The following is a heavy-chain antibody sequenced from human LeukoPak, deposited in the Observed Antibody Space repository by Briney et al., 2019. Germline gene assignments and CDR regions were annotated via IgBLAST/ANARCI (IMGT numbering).Heavy chain of an antibody. CDR2: ISGSGSAT. V-gene: IGHV3-23*01. CDR3: ATQYGSSWRDYFDY. CDR1: GFTFRSYA. J-gene: IGHJ4*02. Sequence: GGSLRLSCAASGFTFRSYAMNWVRQAPGKGLEWVSAISGSGSATYYADSVKGRFTVSRDNSKNTLYLQMNNLRAEDTAVYYCATQYGSSWRDYFDYWGQGTLVTVSS. D-gene: IGHD6-13*01.